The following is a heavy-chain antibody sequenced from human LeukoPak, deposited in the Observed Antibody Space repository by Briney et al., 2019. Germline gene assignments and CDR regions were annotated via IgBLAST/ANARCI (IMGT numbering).Heavy chain of an antibody. CDR2: IYYSGST. CDR3: AGDGVFWDLESPKENY. CDR1: GGSISSGDYY. V-gene: IGHV4-30-4*08. Sequence: SETLSLTCTVSGGSISSGDYYWRWIRQPPGKGLEWIGYIYYSGSTYYNPSLKTRVTISVDMSKNQFSLKLSTVTAADTAVYYCAGDGVFWDLESPKENYWGQGTLVTVSS. J-gene: IGHJ4*02. D-gene: IGHD3/OR15-3a*01.